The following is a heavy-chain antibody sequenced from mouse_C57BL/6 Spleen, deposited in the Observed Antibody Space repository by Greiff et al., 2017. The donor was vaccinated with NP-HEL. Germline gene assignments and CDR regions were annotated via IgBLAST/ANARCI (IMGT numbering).Heavy chain of an antibody. J-gene: IGHJ1*03. CDR3: ARKTPDPTGYFDV. D-gene: IGHD1-1*01. CDR2: IWSGGST. V-gene: IGHV2-2*01. CDR1: GFSLTSYG. Sequence: QVQLKESGPGLVQPSQSLSITCTVSGFSLTSYGVHWVRQSPGKGLEWLGVIWSGGSTDYNAAFISSLSISKDKSKSQVFIKMNSLQADDTAIYYCARKTPDPTGYFDVWGTGTTVTVSS.